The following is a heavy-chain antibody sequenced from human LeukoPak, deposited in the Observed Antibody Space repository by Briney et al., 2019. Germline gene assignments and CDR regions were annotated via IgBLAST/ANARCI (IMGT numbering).Heavy chain of an antibody. J-gene: IGHJ6*03. D-gene: IGHD2-2*01. CDR3: ARSSDYQLLPRLAYYMDV. CDR2: MNPNSGNT. Sequence: ASVKVSCKASGYTFTSYDINWVRQATGQGLEWMGWMNPNSGNTGYAQKFQGRVTMTRNTSISTAYMELSSLRSEDTAVYYCARSSDYQLLPRLAYYMDVWXXGTTVTVSS. CDR1: GYTFTSYD. V-gene: IGHV1-8*01.